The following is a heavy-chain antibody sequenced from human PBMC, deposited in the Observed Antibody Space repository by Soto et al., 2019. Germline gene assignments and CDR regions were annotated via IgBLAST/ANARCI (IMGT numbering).Heavy chain of an antibody. CDR1: GDSISPYY. Sequence: QVQLQESGPGLVKPSETLSLTCTVSGDSISPYYWSWIRRPPGKELEWIGYISYSGSVNYNPSLRSRATXSXDXXKNQFSLSLNSVTAADAAVYYCARHVTMGATTGIFYYGMEVWGQGTTVTVSS. V-gene: IGHV4-59*08. CDR3: ARHVTMGATTGIFYYGMEV. D-gene: IGHD1-26*01. CDR2: ISYSGSV. J-gene: IGHJ6*02.